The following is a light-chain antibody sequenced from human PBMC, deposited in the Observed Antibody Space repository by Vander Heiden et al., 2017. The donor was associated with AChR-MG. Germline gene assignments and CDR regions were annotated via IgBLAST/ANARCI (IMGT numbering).Light chain of an antibody. J-gene: IGKJ4*01. CDR2: AAS. V-gene: IGKV1-39*01. CDR1: QSISSY. Sequence: DIRCPHSPSSLSASVGDRVTITCRASQSISSYLKWYQQKPGKAPKLLIYAASSLQSGVPSRFSGSGSGTDFTLTISSLQPEDFATYYCQQSYSTPLTFGGGTKVEIK. CDR3: QQSYSTPLT.